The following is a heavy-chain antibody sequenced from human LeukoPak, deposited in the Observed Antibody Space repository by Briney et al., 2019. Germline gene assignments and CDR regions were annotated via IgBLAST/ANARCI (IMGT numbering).Heavy chain of an antibody. CDR2: ITGSGAYT. D-gene: IGHD3-22*01. J-gene: IGHJ4*02. Sequence: GGSLRLSCVASGFTFSHYAMTWVRQAPGKGLEGVSAITGSGAYTNYADSVKGRFTISRDNSKNTIYLQMNSLRAEDTAIYYCAKRSSTSSGYFDFWGRGTLVTVSS. CDR1: GFTFSHYA. V-gene: IGHV3-23*01. CDR3: AKRSSTSSGYFDF.